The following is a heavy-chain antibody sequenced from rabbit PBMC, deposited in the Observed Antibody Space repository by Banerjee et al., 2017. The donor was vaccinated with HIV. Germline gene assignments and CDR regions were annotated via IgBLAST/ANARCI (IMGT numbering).Heavy chain of an antibody. D-gene: IGHD6-1*01. J-gene: IGHJ6*01. Sequence: QSLEESGGDLVKPGASLTLTCKASGFDFTTTYYMCWVRQAPGKGLQLIACIDTSSGSTDYASWVNGRFTISKTSSTTVDLKMTSLTAADTATYFCARGVWSHGYGSDLWGQGTLVTVS. V-gene: IGHV1S40*01. CDR2: IDTSSGST. CDR1: GFDFTTTYY. CDR3: ARGVWSHGYGSDL.